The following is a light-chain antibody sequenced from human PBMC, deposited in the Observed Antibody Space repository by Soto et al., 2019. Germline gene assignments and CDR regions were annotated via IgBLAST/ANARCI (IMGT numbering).Light chain of an antibody. CDR2: DVS. CDR3: CSYAGSYTPLYV. J-gene: IGLJ1*01. V-gene: IGLV2-11*01. Sequence: SVLTQPRSVSGSPGHSVTISCTGTSIDVGGYNYVSWYQQHPGRAPKLMIFDVSKRPSGVPDRFSGSKSGNTASLTISGLQAEDEADYYCCSYAGSYTPLYVFGTGTKVTVL. CDR1: SIDVGGYNY.